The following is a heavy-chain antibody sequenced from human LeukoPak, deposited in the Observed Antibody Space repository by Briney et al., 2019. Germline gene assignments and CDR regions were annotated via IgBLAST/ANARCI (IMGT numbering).Heavy chain of an antibody. V-gene: IGHV3-23*01. CDR2: ISGTGDSA. CDR1: GFTFNTYA. Sequence: GGSLRLSCAASGFTFNTYAMTWVRQAPGKGLEWVSSISGTGDSACYADSVRGRFTISRDNSRNTLYLQMFSLRTEDTAVYYCAGRRGRTISYFDFWGQGSLVTVSS. D-gene: IGHD2-15*01. J-gene: IGHJ4*02. CDR3: AGRRGRTISYFDF.